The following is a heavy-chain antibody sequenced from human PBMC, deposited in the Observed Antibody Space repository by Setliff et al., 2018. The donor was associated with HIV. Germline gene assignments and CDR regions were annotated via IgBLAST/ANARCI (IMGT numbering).Heavy chain of an antibody. D-gene: IGHD3-3*01. CDR2: IKIKTDGGTI. J-gene: IGHJ3*02. V-gene: IGHV3-15*01. Sequence: GGSLRLSCAASGSTISNVWMTWVRQAPGKGLEWVGRIKIKTDGGTIDYAAPVKGRFTISRDDSKNTLYLQMNSLRAEDTAVFYCAKAPKGPKNYSFWSEHPGVFDIWGQGTMVTVSS. CDR3: AKAPKGPKNYSFWSEHPGVFDI. CDR1: GSTISNVW.